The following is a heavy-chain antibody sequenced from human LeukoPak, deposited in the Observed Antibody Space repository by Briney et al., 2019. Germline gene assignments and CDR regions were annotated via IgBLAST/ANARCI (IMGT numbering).Heavy chain of an antibody. D-gene: IGHD2-2*02. Sequence: LVKVSCKASGGTFSSYAISWVRQAPGQGLEWMGGIIPIFGTANYAQKFQGRVTITADESASTAYMELSSLRSEDTAVYYCASGIVVVPAAIHYFDYWGQGTLVTVSS. CDR3: ASGIVVVPAAIHYFDY. J-gene: IGHJ4*02. CDR1: GGTFSSYA. CDR2: IIPIFGTA. V-gene: IGHV1-69*01.